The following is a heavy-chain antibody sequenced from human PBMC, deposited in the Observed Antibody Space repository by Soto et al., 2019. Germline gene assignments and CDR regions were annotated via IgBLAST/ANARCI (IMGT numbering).Heavy chain of an antibody. CDR3: ARGLNGYSHYFDY. CDR1: GYTFTSYA. Sequence: ASVKVSCKASGYTFTSYAMHWVRQAPGQRLEWMGWTNAGNGNTKYSQKFQGRVTITRDTSASTAYMELSSLRSEDTAVYYCARGLNGYSHYFDYWGQGTLVTVSS. J-gene: IGHJ4*02. CDR2: TNAGNGNT. D-gene: IGHD5-18*01. V-gene: IGHV1-3*01.